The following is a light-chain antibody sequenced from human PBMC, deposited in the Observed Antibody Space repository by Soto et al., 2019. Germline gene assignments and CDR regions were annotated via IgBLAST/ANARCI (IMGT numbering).Light chain of an antibody. CDR1: SSDIGAYNY. CDR3: FSHRSGDSHV. V-gene: IGLV2-14*01. CDR2: GVT. Sequence: QSALTQPASVSGSPGQSITISCTGTSSDIGAYNYVSWYQQYPGKAPKLMIYGVTNRPSGVSNRFSGSKTGNTASLTISGLQAEDEADYYCFSHRSGDSHVFGHGTKVTV. J-gene: IGLJ1*01.